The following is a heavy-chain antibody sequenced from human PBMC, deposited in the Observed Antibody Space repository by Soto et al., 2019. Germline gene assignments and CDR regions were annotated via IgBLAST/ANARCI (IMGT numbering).Heavy chain of an antibody. CDR2: IYYSGST. CDR3: TMTTRYNWFDP. V-gene: IGHV4-30-4*01. Sequence: SETLSLTCTVSGGSISSGDYYWSWIRQPPGKGLEWIGYIYYSGSTYYNPSLKSRVTISVDTSKNQFSLKLSSVTAADTAVYYCTMTTRYNWFDPWGQGTLVTVSS. CDR1: GGSISSGDYY. J-gene: IGHJ5*02. D-gene: IGHD4-17*01.